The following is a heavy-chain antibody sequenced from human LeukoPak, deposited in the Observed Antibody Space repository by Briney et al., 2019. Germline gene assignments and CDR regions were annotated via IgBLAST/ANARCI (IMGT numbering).Heavy chain of an antibody. V-gene: IGHV3-53*01. J-gene: IGHJ3*02. CDR1: GFTVSSNY. CDR3: ARDSSGGAFDI. CDR2: IYSGGST. D-gene: IGHD6-19*01. Sequence: GGSLRLSCAASGFTVSSNYMSWVRQAPGKGLEWVSVIYSGGSTYYADSVKGRFTLSRDNSKNTLYLQMNSLRAEDTAVYYCARDSSGGAFDIWGQGTMVTVSS.